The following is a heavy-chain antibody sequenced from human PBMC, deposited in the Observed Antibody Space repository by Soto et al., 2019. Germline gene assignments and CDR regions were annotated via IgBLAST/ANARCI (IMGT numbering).Heavy chain of an antibody. Sequence: SETLSLTCTVSGGSISSYYWSWIRQPPGKGLEWIGYIYYSGSTNYNPSLKSRVTISVDTSKNQFSLKLSSVTAADTAVYYCARARPTGGYSYYYYGMDVWGQGTTVTVSS. V-gene: IGHV4-59*01. D-gene: IGHD1-26*01. CDR2: IYYSGST. CDR3: ARARPTGGYSYYYYGMDV. J-gene: IGHJ6*02. CDR1: GGSISSYY.